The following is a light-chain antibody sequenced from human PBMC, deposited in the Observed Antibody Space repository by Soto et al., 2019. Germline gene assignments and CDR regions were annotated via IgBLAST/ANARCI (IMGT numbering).Light chain of an antibody. V-gene: IGKV3-20*01. CDR2: DAS. CDR3: QHYRSSLWK. Sequence: EIVLTQSPGTLSLSPGERATLSCWASQSVSSSYLALYQQKPWQAPRLLIYDASNRASGVPARFSRSGSETDFPLIFDSLEPEEIAIDYCQHYRSSLWKFGQGTKEDIK. CDR1: QSVSSSY. J-gene: IGKJ1*01.